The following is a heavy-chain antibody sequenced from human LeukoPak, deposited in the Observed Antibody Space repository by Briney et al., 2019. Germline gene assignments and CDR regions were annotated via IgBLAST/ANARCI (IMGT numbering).Heavy chain of an antibody. J-gene: IGHJ4*02. Sequence: ASVTVSCKASGYTFTSYYMHWVRQAPGQGLEWMGIINPSGGSTSYAQKFQGRVTMTRDTSTSTVYMELSSLRSEDTAVYYCARVGRDDILTGYSDYDYVWGSSLPTFLDYWGQGTLVTVSS. CDR3: ARVGRDDILTGYSDYDYVWGSSLPTFLDY. CDR1: GYTFTSYY. V-gene: IGHV1-46*01. D-gene: IGHD3-16*01. CDR2: INPSGGST.